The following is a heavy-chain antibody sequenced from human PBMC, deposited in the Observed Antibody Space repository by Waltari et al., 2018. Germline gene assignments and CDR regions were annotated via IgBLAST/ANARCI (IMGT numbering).Heavy chain of an antibody. CDR2: VRGDGKT. CDR1: GDSMSTSDY. V-gene: IGHV4-4*02. J-gene: IGHJ4*02. D-gene: IGHD1-1*01. CDR3: ARDRGRGLYLDT. Sequence: QLQLQESGPGLVKPSGTLSLICAVSGDSMSTSDYWSWVRPPPGKGLEGIGQVRGDGKTNYNPSFASRVTMSLDTSTYHFALKLTSATAADTALYYCARDRGRGLYLDTWGQGTLVTVSP.